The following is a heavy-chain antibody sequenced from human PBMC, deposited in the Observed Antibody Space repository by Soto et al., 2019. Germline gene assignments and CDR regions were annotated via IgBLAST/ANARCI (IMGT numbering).Heavy chain of an antibody. V-gene: IGHV4-31*03. CDR3: ARNPLADYIWESPSIWFDP. Sequence: VQLQESGPGLVKPSQTLSLTCNVSGVSVTSGGYYWSWVRQHPLKGLEWIANIHYTGSTYYNPSLKSRLTISLDTSENQFSLRLTSLTAADTAVYYCARNPLADYIWESPSIWFDPWGQGILVTVSS. CDR1: GVSVTSGGYY. D-gene: IGHD3-16*01. J-gene: IGHJ5*02. CDR2: IHYTGST.